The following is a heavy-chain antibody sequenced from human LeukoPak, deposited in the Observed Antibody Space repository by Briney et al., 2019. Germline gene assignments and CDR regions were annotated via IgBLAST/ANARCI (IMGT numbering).Heavy chain of an antibody. CDR1: GDSISRYY. CDR3: ARGAGWYGY. V-gene: IGHV4-59*01. CDR2: IYYSGGT. J-gene: IGHJ4*02. D-gene: IGHD6-19*01. Sequence: PSETLSLTCTVSGDSISRYYWSWIRQPPGKGLEWIGYIYYSGGTNYNPSLKSRVTISVDTSKNQFSLKLSSVTAADTAVYYCARGAGWYGYWGQGTLVTVSS.